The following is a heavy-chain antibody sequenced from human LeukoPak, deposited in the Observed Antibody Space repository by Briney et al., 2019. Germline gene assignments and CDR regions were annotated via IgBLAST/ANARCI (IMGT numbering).Heavy chain of an antibody. CDR3: AKELEWLVNYYGMDV. V-gene: IGHV3-30*18. CDR2: ISYDGSNK. D-gene: IGHD6-19*01. Sequence: GGSLRLSCAASGFTFSSYAMSWVRQAPGKGLEWVAVISYDGSNKYYADSVKGRFTISRDNSKNTLYLQMNSLRAEDTAVYYCAKELEWLVNYYGMDVWGQGTTVTVSS. CDR1: GFTFSSYA. J-gene: IGHJ6*02.